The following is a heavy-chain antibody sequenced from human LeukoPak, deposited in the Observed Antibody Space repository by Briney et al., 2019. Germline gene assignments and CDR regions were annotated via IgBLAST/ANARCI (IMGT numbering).Heavy chain of an antibody. D-gene: IGHD3-10*01. J-gene: IGHJ5*02. CDR3: ANSRGHGSGNL. CDR2: ISYDGSNK. Sequence: GGSLRLSCAASGFTFSSYAMHWVRQAPGKGLEWVAVISYDGSNKYYADAVKGRFTISRDNSKNTVYLQMDSLRAEDTAVYYCANSRGHGSGNLWGQGTLVTVSS. CDR1: GFTFSSYA. V-gene: IGHV3-30-3*01.